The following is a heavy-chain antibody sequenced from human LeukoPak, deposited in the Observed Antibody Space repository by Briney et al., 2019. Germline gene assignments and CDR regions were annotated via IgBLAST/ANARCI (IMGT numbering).Heavy chain of an antibody. CDR1: GGTFSSYA. V-gene: IGHV1-69*04. D-gene: IGHD3-10*01. CDR3: ARGVRSSGSYSH. Sequence: SVKVSCKASGGTFSSYAISWVRQAPGQGLEWMGRIIPILGIANYAQKFQGRVTITADKSTSTAYMELSSLRSEDTAVYYCARGVRSSGSYSHWGQGTLVTVFS. J-gene: IGHJ4*02. CDR2: IIPILGIA.